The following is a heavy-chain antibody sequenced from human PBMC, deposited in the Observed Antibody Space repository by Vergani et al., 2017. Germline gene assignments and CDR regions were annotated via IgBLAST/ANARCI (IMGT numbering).Heavy chain of an antibody. V-gene: IGHV3-48*01. D-gene: IGHD3-16*02. Sequence: EVQLVESGGGLVQPGGSLRLSCAASGFTFSSYSMNWVRQAPGKGLEWVSYISSSSSTIYYADSVKGRFTISRDNAKNSLYLQMNSLRAEDTAVYYCARDSHYVWGSYRLSGGPLGYWGQGTLVTVSS. CDR1: GFTFSSYS. CDR2: ISSSSSTI. J-gene: IGHJ4*02. CDR3: ARDSHYVWGSYRLSGGPLGY.